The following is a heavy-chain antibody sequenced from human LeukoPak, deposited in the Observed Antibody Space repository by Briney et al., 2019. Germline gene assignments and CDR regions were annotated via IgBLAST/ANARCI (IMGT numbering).Heavy chain of an antibody. Sequence: SGTLSLTCAVSGGSISSSNWWRWVRQPPGKGLEWIGEIYHSGSTNYSPSLKSRVTISVDTSKNQFSLKLSSVTAADTAVYYCARARYFDWNYGSWFDPWGQGTLVTVSS. CDR1: GGSISSSNW. J-gene: IGHJ5*02. D-gene: IGHD3-9*01. CDR2: IYHSGST. CDR3: ARARYFDWNYGSWFDP. V-gene: IGHV4-4*02.